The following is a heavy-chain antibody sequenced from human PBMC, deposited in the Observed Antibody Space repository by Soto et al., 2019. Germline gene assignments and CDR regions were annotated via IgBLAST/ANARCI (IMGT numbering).Heavy chain of an antibody. V-gene: IGHV1-18*01. CDR3: ARDQRIIGSDSSPGYFQH. D-gene: IGHD1-26*01. CDR2: ISAYNGNT. J-gene: IGHJ1*01. Sequence: QVQLVQSGAEVKKPGASVKVSCKASGYTFTSYGISWVRQAPGQGLEWMGWISAYNGNTNYAQKLQGRVTMTTDTSTSTAYMALRSLRSDDTAVYYCARDQRIIGSDSSPGYFQHWGQGTLVTVSS. CDR1: GYTFTSYG.